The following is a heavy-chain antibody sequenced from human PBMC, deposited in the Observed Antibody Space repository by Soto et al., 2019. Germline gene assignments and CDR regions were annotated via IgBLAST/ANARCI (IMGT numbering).Heavy chain of an antibody. Sequence: ASVKVSCKASGYTFTSYGISWVRQAPGQGLEWMGWISAYNGNTNYAQKLQGRVTMTTDTSTSTAYMELRSLRSDDTAVYYCARGYIVVVTDPDAFDIWGQGTMVTVSS. V-gene: IGHV1-18*04. D-gene: IGHD2-21*02. CDR1: GYTFTSYG. CDR2: ISAYNGNT. J-gene: IGHJ3*02. CDR3: ARGYIVVVTDPDAFDI.